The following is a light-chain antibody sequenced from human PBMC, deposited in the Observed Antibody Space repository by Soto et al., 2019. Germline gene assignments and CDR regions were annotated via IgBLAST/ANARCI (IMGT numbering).Light chain of an antibody. Sequence: DIHMTQYPSSLSASVGYRFTITCQASQDISNYLNWYQQKPGKAPKLLIYDASNLETGVPSRLSGSGSGTDFTFTISSLQPEDIATYYCQQYDNLPTFGGGTKVDIK. CDR1: QDISNY. J-gene: IGKJ4*01. CDR2: DAS. CDR3: QQYDNLPT. V-gene: IGKV1-33*01.